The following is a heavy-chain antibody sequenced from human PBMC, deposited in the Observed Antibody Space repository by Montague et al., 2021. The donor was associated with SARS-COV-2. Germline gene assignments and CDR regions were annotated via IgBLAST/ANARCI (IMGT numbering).Heavy chain of an antibody. CDR3: ASGGYSCYWDY. D-gene: IGHD5-12*01. CDR1: GGSISSSSYY. Sequence: SETMSLTCTVSGGSISSSSYYWGWIRQPPGKGLEWIGSIYYSRSTYYNPPLKSRITISVDTSKNQFSLKLSSVTAADTAVYYCASGGYSCYWDYWGQGTLVTVSS. CDR2: IYYSRST. J-gene: IGHJ4*02. V-gene: IGHV4-39*07.